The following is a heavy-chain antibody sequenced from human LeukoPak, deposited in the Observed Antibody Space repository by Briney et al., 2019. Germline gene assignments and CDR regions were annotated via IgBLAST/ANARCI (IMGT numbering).Heavy chain of an antibody. Sequence: PGGSLRLPCAASGFTFNSFAMSWVRQAPGKGLVWVSAISGGGGSTYYADSVKGRFTISRDNSKNTLYLQMNSLRAEDTAVYYCAKMGGSEYYDFWTASPEYFDYWGQGALVTVSS. D-gene: IGHD3-3*01. J-gene: IGHJ4*02. CDR3: AKMGGSEYYDFWTASPEYFDY. CDR2: ISGGGGST. V-gene: IGHV3-23*01. CDR1: GFTFNSFA.